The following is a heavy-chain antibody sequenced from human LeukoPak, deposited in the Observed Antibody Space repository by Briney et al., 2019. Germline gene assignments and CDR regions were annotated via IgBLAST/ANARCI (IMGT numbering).Heavy chain of an antibody. V-gene: IGHV5-51*01. CDR1: GYSFTSYW. CDR2: IYPCDSDT. J-gene: IGHJ4*02. D-gene: IGHD3-22*01. CDR3: ARRARDSSGYYRLYYFDY. Sequence: GESLKISCKGFGYSFTSYWIGWVRQMPGKSLEWMGIIYPCDSDTRYSPSFQGQVTISADKSISTAYLQWSSLKASDTAMYYCARRARDSSGYYRLYYFDYWGQGTLVTVSS.